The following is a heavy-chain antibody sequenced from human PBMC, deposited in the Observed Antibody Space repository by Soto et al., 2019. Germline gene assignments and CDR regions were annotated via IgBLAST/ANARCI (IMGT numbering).Heavy chain of an antibody. V-gene: IGHV4-4*02. CDR1: SGSISSSNW. CDR2: IYNSGST. J-gene: IGHJ3*02. CDR3: ARSGYDAFDI. D-gene: IGHD3-10*01. Sequence: QVQLQESGPGLVKPSGTLSLTCAVSSGSISSSNWWSWVRQPPGKGLEWIGEIYNSGSTNYNPSLKSRITISADKSKNQFSLKLSSVTAADTAVYYCARSGYDAFDICGQGTMVTVSS.